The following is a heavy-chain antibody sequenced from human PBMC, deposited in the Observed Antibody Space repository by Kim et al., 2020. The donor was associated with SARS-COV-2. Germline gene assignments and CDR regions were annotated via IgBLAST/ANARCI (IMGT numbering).Heavy chain of an antibody. CDR1: GFTFSSYW. D-gene: IGHD2-2*01. CDR2: IKQDGSEK. Sequence: GGSLRHSCAASGFTFSSYWMSWVHQAPGKGLEWVANIKQDGSEKYYVDSVKGRFTISRDNAKNSLYLQMNSLRAEDTAVYYCARFVVVPAVRSYYYYGMDVWGQGTTVTVSS. J-gene: IGHJ6*02. CDR3: ARFVVVPAVRSYYYYGMDV. V-gene: IGHV3-7*01.